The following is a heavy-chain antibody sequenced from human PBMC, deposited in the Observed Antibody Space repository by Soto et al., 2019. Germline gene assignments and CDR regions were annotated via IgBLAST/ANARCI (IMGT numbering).Heavy chain of an antibody. CDR2: ISSSSSYI. V-gene: IGHV3-21*01. Sequence: GGSLRLSCAASGFTFSSYSMNWVRQAPGKGLEWVSSISSSSSYIYYADSVKGRFTISRDNAKNSLYLQMNSLRAEDTAVYYCARDPNETSRYHDYWGQGTLVTVSS. D-gene: IGHD1-1*01. CDR3: ARDPNETSRYHDY. J-gene: IGHJ4*02. CDR1: GFTFSSYS.